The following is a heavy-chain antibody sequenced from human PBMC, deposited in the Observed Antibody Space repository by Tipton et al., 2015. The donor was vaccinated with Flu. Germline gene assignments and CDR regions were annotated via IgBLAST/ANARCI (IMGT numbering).Heavy chain of an antibody. Sequence: TLSLTCTASGGSISSSSYYWGWIRQPPGKGLEWIGSIYYSGSTYYNPSLKSRVTISVDTSKNQFSLKLSSVTAADTAVYYCARDAITIFGVAQVYYYGMDVWGQGTTVTVSS. D-gene: IGHD3-3*01. J-gene: IGHJ6*02. CDR1: GGSISSSSYY. V-gene: IGHV4-39*07. CDR2: IYYSGST. CDR3: ARDAITIFGVAQVYYYGMDV.